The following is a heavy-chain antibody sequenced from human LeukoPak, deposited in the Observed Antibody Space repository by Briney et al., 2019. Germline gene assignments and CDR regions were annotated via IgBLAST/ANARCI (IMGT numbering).Heavy chain of an antibody. J-gene: IGHJ4*02. Sequence: PGGSLRLSCAASGFTFSSYGMHWVRQAPGKGLEWVSYISSSSSTIYYADSVKGRFTISRDNAKNSLYLQMNSLRAEDTAVYYCARPYDFWSGYPYYFDYWGQGALVTVSS. D-gene: IGHD3-3*01. CDR1: GFTFSSYG. V-gene: IGHV3-48*01. CDR3: ARPYDFWSGYPYYFDY. CDR2: ISSSSSTI.